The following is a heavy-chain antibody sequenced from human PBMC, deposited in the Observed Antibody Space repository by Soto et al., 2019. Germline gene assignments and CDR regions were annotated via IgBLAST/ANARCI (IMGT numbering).Heavy chain of an antibody. CDR2: IWYDGSNK. D-gene: IGHD6-19*01. CDR1: GFTFSSYG. V-gene: IGHV3-33*01. J-gene: IGHJ4*02. Sequence: GGSLRLSCAASGFTFSSYGMHWVRQAPGKGLEWVAVIWYDGSNKYYADSVKGRFTISRDNSKNTLYLQMNSLRAEDTAVYYCARTREQWLGFDYWGQGTLVTVSS. CDR3: ARTREQWLGFDY.